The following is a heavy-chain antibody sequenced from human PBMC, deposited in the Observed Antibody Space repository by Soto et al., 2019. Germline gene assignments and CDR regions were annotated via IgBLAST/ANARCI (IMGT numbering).Heavy chain of an antibody. CDR2: MNPNSGNT. CDR1: GYTFTSYD. J-gene: IGHJ4*02. Sequence: ASVKVSCKASGYTFTSYDINWVRQATGKGLEWMGWMNPNSGNTGYAQKIQGRVTMTRNTSISTAYMELSSLRSEDTAVYYCARGDIAVAGPDYWGQGTLVTVSS. V-gene: IGHV1-8*01. D-gene: IGHD6-19*01. CDR3: ARGDIAVAGPDY.